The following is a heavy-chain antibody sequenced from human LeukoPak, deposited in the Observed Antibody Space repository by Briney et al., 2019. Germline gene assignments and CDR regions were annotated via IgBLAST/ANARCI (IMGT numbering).Heavy chain of an antibody. J-gene: IGHJ4*02. CDR2: MNPDGGNT. CDR3: ARRIAAAGVGIVY. CDR1: GHTFTSYD. V-gene: IGHV1-8*01. D-gene: IGHD6-13*01. Sequence: GASVKVSCKASGHTFTSYDINWVRQAPGQGLEWMGWMNPDGGNTGYAQKIQGRVTMTRNPSISTAYMELSSLTSEDTAVYYCARRIAAAGVGIVYWGQGTLVTVSS.